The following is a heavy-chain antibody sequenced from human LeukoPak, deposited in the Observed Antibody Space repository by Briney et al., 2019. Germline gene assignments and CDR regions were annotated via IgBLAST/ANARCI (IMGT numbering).Heavy chain of an antibody. CDR1: GGSISSSSYY. Sequence: SETLSLTCTVSGGSISSSSYYWGWIRQPPGKGLEWIGSIYYSGSTYYNPSLNSRVTISVLTSKNQFSLQLNSVTAADTAVYYCARSPIVVVPAAITDWGQGTMVTVSS. V-gene: IGHV4-39*01. CDR2: IYYSGST. CDR3: ARSPIVVVPAAITD. J-gene: IGHJ3*01. D-gene: IGHD2-2*01.